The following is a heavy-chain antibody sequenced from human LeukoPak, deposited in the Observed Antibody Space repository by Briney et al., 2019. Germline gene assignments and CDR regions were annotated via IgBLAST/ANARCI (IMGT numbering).Heavy chain of an antibody. CDR3: AKDLALAGTGGGFDV. Sequence: GGSLRLSCAASGFTFTTYAINWVRQAPGKGREWASGIRGDGDKAYYADSVKGRFTISRDNSKNTVSLQMSSLRGEDTALYYCAKDLALAGTGGGFDVWGQGTRVAVSS. D-gene: IGHD6-19*01. V-gene: IGHV3-23*01. CDR2: IRGDGDKA. J-gene: IGHJ3*01. CDR1: GFTFTTYA.